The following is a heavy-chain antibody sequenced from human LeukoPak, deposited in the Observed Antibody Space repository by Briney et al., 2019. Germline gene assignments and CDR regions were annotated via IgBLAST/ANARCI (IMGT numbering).Heavy chain of an antibody. Sequence: GGSLRPSCAASGFTVSSNYMTWVRQAPGKGLEWVSVIYCGGSTYYADSVKGRFTISRDNSKNTLYLQMNSLRAEDTAVYYCAATVTTTWGDWFDPWGQGTLVTVSS. J-gene: IGHJ5*02. V-gene: IGHV3-53*01. CDR1: GFTVSSNY. CDR2: IYCGGST. D-gene: IGHD4-17*01. CDR3: AATVTTTWGDWFDP.